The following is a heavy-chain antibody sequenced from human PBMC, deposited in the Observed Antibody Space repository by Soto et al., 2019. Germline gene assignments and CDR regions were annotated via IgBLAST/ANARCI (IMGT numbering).Heavy chain of an antibody. CDR2: IWYDGSNK. CDR3: ARADCTFSYCCSWPLNYVVDF. V-gene: IGHV3-33*08. CDR1: GFTFNTYG. J-gene: IGHJ6*01. Sequence: GGSLRLSCSTSGFTFNTYGMHWVRQAPGKGLEWVAIIWYDGSNKYYADSVKGRFTISRDNSKNTLYLQMNSLRAEDTALYYCARADCTFSYCCSWPLNYVVDFSAQRTTV. D-gene: IGHD2-8*01.